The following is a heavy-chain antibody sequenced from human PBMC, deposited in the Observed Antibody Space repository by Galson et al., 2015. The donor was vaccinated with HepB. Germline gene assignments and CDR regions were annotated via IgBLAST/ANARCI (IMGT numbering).Heavy chain of an antibody. J-gene: IGHJ4*02. CDR1: GFTFGAYE. V-gene: IGHV3-48*03. CDR3: VRDDALWSWYFDS. CDR2: ISSNGYMI. Sequence: SLRLSCGASGFTFGAYEMNWVRQAPGKGLEWISYISSNGYMIYYAVSVKGRFTVSRDNARDSLYLQMNSLRVEDTAVYYCVRDDALWSWYFDSWGQGSLVTVSS. D-gene: IGHD3-10*01.